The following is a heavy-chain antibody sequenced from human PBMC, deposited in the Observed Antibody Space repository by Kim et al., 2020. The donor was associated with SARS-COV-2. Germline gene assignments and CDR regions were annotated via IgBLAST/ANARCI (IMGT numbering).Heavy chain of an antibody. CDR3: ARRLYAGTWFDP. CDR2: IYAYDSTT. CDR1: GNNFASFW. D-gene: IGHD3-10*02. J-gene: IGHJ5*02. V-gene: IGHV5-51*01. Sequence: GESLKISCKASGNNFASFWIGWVRQVPGKGPEWMGVIYAYDSTTRYNPSFKGQVTFSVDKSINTAYLQWSSLKASDSAIYFCARRLYAGTWFDPWGQGTLVTVSS.